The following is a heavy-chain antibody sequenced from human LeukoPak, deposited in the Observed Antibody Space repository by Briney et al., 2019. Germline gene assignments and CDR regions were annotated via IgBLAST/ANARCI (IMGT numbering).Heavy chain of an antibody. CDR3: ARGVGYCSSTSCSNPAFDY. J-gene: IGHJ4*02. CDR2: IYYSGST. V-gene: IGHV4-31*03. D-gene: IGHD2-2*01. Sequence: SQTLSLTCTVSGGSISSGGYYWSWIRQHPGKGLEWIGYIYYSGSTYYNPSLESRVTISVDTSKNQFSLKLSSVTAADTAVYYCARGVGYCSSTSCSNPAFDYWGQGTLVTVSS. CDR1: GGSISSGGYY.